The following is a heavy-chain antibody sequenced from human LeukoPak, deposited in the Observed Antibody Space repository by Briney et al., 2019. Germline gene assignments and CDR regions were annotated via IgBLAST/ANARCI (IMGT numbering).Heavy chain of an antibody. CDR1: GFTFSSYG. Sequence: GGSLTLSCAASGFTFSSYGMSWVRQAPGKWLEWVANIKQDGSEKCYVDSVKGRFTISRDNAKNSLYLQMNSLRAEDTAVYYCARVPPPRGLRGAFDIWGQGTMVTVSS. J-gene: IGHJ3*02. CDR3: ARVPPPRGLRGAFDI. CDR2: IKQDGSEK. D-gene: IGHD3-10*01. V-gene: IGHV3-7*01.